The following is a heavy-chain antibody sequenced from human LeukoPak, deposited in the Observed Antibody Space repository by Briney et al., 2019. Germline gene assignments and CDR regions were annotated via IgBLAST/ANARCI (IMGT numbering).Heavy chain of an antibody. J-gene: IGHJ4*02. D-gene: IGHD2-15*01. V-gene: IGHV3-64*01. CDR3: ARSGYCSGGSCYVDY. CDR2: LSSNGGST. Sequence: GESLRLSCAASGFTFSSYAMHWVRPATGKGLEYVFALSSNGGSTHYANSVKGRFTIFRDNSKNTLYLQMGSLRDEDMAVYYCARSGYCSGGSCYVDYWGQGALVTVS. CDR1: GFTFSSYA.